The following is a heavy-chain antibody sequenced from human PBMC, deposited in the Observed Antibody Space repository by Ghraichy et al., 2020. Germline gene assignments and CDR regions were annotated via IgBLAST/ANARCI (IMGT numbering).Heavy chain of an antibody. D-gene: IGHD3-10*01. Sequence: GSLRLSCAASGFIFSKAWMNWVRQAPGKGLEWVGRIKSKTDSGATEYAAPLKDRFTISRDDSENTLYLQMNSLKTEDTAVYFCTTGMTYGQNFWGQGTLVTVSS. J-gene: IGHJ4*02. CDR2: IKSKTDSGAT. CDR1: GFIFSKAW. CDR3: TTGMTYGQNF. V-gene: IGHV3-15*01.